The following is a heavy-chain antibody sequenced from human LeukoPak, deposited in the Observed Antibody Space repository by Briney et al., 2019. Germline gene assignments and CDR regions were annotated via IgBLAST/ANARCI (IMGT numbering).Heavy chain of an antibody. CDR2: ISPYNGKT. CDR1: GYMFTNYG. V-gene: IGHV1-18*01. Sequence: ASVKVSCKASGYMFTNYGISWVRQAPGQGLEWMGWISPYNGKTNYAQKLQGRVTMTTDTSTSIAYMELRSLRSDDTAVYYCARESYCSSTSCYSDHYYYGMDVWGQGTTVTVSS. D-gene: IGHD2-2*01. J-gene: IGHJ6*02. CDR3: ARESYCSSTSCYSDHYYYGMDV.